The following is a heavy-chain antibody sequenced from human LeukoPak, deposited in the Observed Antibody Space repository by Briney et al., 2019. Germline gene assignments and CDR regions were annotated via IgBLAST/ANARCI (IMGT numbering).Heavy chain of an antibody. V-gene: IGHV4-39*01. J-gene: IGHJ4*02. D-gene: IGHD3-10*01. CDR3: ARLTPRPPYGSGSYPDW. CDR2: IYYSGNT. CDR1: GGSISSGSYY. Sequence: KPSETLSLTCTVSGGSISSGSYYWSWIRQPAGKGLEWIGTIYYSGNTYYNPSLKSRVTISLDTSKNQFSLRLNSVTAADTAVYYCARLTPRPPYGSGSYPDWWGQGTLVTVSS.